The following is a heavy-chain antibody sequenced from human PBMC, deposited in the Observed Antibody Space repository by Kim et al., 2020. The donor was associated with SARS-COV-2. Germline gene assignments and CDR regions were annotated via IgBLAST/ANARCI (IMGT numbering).Heavy chain of an antibody. J-gene: IGHJ4*02. Sequence: GGSLRLSCAASGFTFDDYAMHWVRQAPGKGLEWVSGISWNSGSIGYADSVKGRFTISRDNAKNSLYLQMNSLRAEDTALYYCAKSRGGRWFGEFHLDYWGQGTLVTVSS. CDR1: GFTFDDYA. V-gene: IGHV3-9*01. CDR3: AKSRGGRWFGEFHLDY. CDR2: ISWNSGSI. D-gene: IGHD3-10*01.